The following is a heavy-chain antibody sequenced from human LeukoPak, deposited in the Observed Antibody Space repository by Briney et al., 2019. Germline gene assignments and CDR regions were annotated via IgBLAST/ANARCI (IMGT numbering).Heavy chain of an antibody. CDR3: ARQYDFRLDY. D-gene: IGHD3-3*01. V-gene: IGHV5-51*01. CDR1: GYSFTNYW. J-gene: IGHJ4*02. Sequence: GESLKISCKGYGYSFTNYWIGWVRQMPGKGLEWMGIIYPGDSDTRYSPSLQGQVTISVDTSIGTAYLQWSSLKASDTAIYYCARQYDFRLDYWGQGTLVTVSS. CDR2: IYPGDSDT.